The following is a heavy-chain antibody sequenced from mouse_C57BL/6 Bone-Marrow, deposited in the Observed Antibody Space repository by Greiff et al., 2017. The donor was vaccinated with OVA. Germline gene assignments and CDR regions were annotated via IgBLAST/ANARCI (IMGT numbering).Heavy chain of an antibody. J-gene: IGHJ4*01. CDR2: ISYSGST. V-gene: IGHV3-8*01. Sequence: EVKLVESGPGLAKPSQTLSLPCSVTGYSITSDYWNWIRKFPGNKLEYMGYISYSGSTYYNPSLKSRISITRDTSKNQYYLQLNSVTTEDTATYYCARSLYSNYVNYAMDYWGQGTSVTVSS. CDR3: ARSLYSNYVNYAMDY. D-gene: IGHD2-5*01. CDR1: GYSITSDY.